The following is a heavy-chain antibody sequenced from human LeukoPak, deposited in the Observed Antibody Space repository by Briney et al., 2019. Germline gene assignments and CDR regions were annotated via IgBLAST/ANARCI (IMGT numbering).Heavy chain of an antibody. J-gene: IGHJ4*02. V-gene: IGHV3-23*01. CDR3: AKGPGSGFRGVIDFDY. CDR2: ISGSGGST. CDR1: GFTFSSYA. D-gene: IGHD3-10*01. Sequence: PGGSLRLSCAASGFTFSSYAMSWVRQAPGKGLEWVSAISGSGGSTYYADSVKGRFTISRDNSKNTLYLQMNSLRAEDTAVYYCAKGPGSGFRGVIDFDYWGQGTLVTVSS.